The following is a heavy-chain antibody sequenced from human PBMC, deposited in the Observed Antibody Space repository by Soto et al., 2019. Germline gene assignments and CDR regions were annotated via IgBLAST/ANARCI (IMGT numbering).Heavy chain of an antibody. Sequence: GASVKVSCKTSGYTFSNYVITWVRQAPGQPLEWLGWISLYSDGTNYAQKFQGRVSMTTDTSTTTAYMELRSLRSDDTAVYYCARVVTGDAAWLGHWGQGTLVTVSS. J-gene: IGHJ5*02. CDR1: GYTFSNYV. D-gene: IGHD2-2*01. CDR3: ARVVTGDAAWLGH. CDR2: ISLYSDGT. V-gene: IGHV1-18*01.